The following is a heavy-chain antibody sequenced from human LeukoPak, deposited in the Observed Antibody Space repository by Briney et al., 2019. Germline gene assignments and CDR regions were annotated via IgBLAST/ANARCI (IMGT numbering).Heavy chain of an antibody. CDR3: ARGGVSLRGAINWFDS. CDR1: GGSFSGYY. Sequence: PSETLSLTCAVYGGSFSGYYWSWIRQPPGKGLEWIGEINHSGSTNYNPSLKSRVTISVDTSKNRFSLKLSSVTAADTAVYYCARGGVSLRGAINWFDSWGQGTLVTVSS. V-gene: IGHV4-34*01. J-gene: IGHJ5*01. CDR2: INHSGST. D-gene: IGHD3-10*01.